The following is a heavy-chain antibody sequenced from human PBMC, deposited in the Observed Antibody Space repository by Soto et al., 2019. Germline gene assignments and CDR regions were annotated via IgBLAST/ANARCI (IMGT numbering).Heavy chain of an antibody. Sequence: QVQLVESGGGVVQPGRSLRLSCAASGFTFSSYAMHWVRQAPGTGLEWVAVISYDGSNKYYADSVKGRFTISRDNSKNTLYLQMNSLRAEDTAVYYCARDADPSGSYDGVGFDYWGQGTLVTVSS. D-gene: IGHD1-26*01. CDR3: ARDADPSGSYDGVGFDY. CDR1: GFTFSSYA. J-gene: IGHJ4*02. V-gene: IGHV3-30-3*01. CDR2: ISYDGSNK.